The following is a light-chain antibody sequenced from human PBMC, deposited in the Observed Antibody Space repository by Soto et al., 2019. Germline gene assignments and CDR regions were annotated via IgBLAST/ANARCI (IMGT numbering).Light chain of an antibody. CDR2: NVY. CDR3: SAYTVSRTYV. CDR1: SSDVGAYNF. V-gene: IGLV2-14*03. J-gene: IGLJ1*01. Sequence: QSVLTQPASVSGSPGQSITISCTGTSSDVGAYNFVSWHQQHPGKAPKLTIYNVYDRPSGISYRFSGSKSGNTASLTISGFQGEDEADYYCSAYTVSRTYVFGTGTKVTVL.